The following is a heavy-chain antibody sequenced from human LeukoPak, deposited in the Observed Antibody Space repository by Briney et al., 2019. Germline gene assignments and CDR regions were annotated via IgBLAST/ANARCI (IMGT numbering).Heavy chain of an antibody. D-gene: IGHD3-10*01. CDR3: ARDYYSLKTDRVRAFDI. CDR1: GGSISSSSYY. CDR2: IYYSGSI. Sequence: SETLSLTCTVSGGSISSSSYYWGWIRQPPGKGLEWIGSIYYSGSIYYNPSLKSRVTISVDTSKNQLSLKLRSVTAADTAVYYCARDYYSLKTDRVRAFDIWGQGTMVTVSS. V-gene: IGHV4-39*07. J-gene: IGHJ3*02.